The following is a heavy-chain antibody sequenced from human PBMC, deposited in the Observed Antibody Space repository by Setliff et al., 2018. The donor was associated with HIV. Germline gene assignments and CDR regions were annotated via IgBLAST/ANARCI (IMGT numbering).Heavy chain of an antibody. J-gene: IGHJ6*04. CDR1: GYTLTSYD. CDR3: ARGKGVGGVVITGGLDV. V-gene: IGHV1-8*01. Sequence: ASVKVSCKASGYTLTSYDINWVRRATGQGLEWMGWMNPNTGVSGYALKFQARVTMTRDTSISTAYMELSSLTSEDTAVYYCARGKGVGGVVITGGLDVWGKGTTVTVSS. D-gene: IGHD3-10*01. CDR2: MNPNTGVS.